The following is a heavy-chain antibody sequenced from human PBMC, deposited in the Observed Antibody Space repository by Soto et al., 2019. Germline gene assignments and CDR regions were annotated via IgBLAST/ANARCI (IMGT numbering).Heavy chain of an antibody. Sequence: QVQLEQSGPEVKRPGTSVKVSCKASGGAFGRYYVSWVRQAPGQGLEWIGGVIPVFNTSNYSLKFQGRVAISADESTSTVFMELRSLRSEDTALYYCARGDEMTAVTIFEYWGQGTLVTVSS. J-gene: IGHJ4*02. D-gene: IGHD4-17*01. CDR3: ARGDEMTAVTIFEY. CDR1: GGAFGRYY. CDR2: VIPVFNTS. V-gene: IGHV1-69*01.